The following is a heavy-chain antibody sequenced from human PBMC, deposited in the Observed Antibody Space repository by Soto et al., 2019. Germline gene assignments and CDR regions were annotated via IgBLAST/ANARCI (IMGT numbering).Heavy chain of an antibody. CDR3: AKDNLNWAGTTWSWLDC. CDR2: ISFDGSNK. D-gene: IGHD1-7*01. J-gene: IGHJ4*02. Sequence: GGSLRLSCAASGFTFSSCGMHWGRQAPGKGLEWVAVISFDGSNKYYAESVKGRFTISRDNSKNTLYLQMNSLRAEDTAVYYCAKDNLNWAGTTWSWLDCWGQGTLVTV. CDR1: GFTFSSCG. V-gene: IGHV3-30*18.